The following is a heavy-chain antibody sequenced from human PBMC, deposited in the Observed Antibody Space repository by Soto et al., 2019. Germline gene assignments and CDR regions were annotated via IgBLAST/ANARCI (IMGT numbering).Heavy chain of an antibody. V-gene: IGHV1-58*01. CDR2: IVVGSGNT. D-gene: IGHD1-26*01. CDR1: GFTFTSSA. Sequence: KHTAASVKVSCKASGFTFTSSAVQWVRQARGQRLEWIGWIVVGSGNTNYAQKFQERVTITRDMSTSTAYMELSSLRSDDTAVYYCAAWGSGNYYDYDYYGLDVWGQGTTVTVSS. CDR3: AAWGSGNYYDYDYYGLDV. J-gene: IGHJ6*02.